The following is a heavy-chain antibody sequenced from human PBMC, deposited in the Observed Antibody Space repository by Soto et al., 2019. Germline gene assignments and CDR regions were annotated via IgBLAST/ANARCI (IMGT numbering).Heavy chain of an antibody. V-gene: IGHV3-53*01. CDR1: GFTVSSKY. CDR3: ARGDTAMAPAFDY. D-gene: IGHD5-18*01. CDR2: IYSGGST. J-gene: IGHJ4*02. Sequence: GGSLRLSCAASGFTVSSKYMSWVRQAPGKGLEWVSVIYSGGSTYYADSVKGRFTISRDNSKNTLYLQMNSLRAEDTAVYYCARGDTAMAPAFDYWGQGTLVTVSS.